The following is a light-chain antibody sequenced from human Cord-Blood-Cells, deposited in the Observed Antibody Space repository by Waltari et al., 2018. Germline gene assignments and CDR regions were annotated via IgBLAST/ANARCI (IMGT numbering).Light chain of an antibody. V-gene: IGLV1-47*01. CDR2: RNT. J-gene: IGLJ3*02. CDR1: SSNIGSNY. CDR3: AAWDDSLSGWV. Sequence: QSVLTQPPSASGTPGQRVTISCSGSSSNIGSNYVYWYQQLPGPAPKLLIYRNTPRPSGVPDRFSGSKSGTSASLAISGLRSEDEADYYCAAWDDSLSGWVFGGGTKLTVL.